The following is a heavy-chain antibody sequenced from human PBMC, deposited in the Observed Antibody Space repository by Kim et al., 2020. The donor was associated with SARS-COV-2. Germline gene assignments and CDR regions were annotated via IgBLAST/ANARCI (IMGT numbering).Heavy chain of an antibody. CDR3: AKDRRYGGSGSFCAFDI. CDR1: GFTFSSYA. D-gene: IGHD3-10*01. Sequence: GGSLRLSCAASGFTFSSYAMSWVRQAPGKGLEWVSAISGSGGSTYYADSVKGRFTISRDNSKNTLYLQMNSLRAEDTAVYYCAKDRRYGGSGSFCAFDIWGQGTMVTVSS. J-gene: IGHJ3*02. CDR2: ISGSGGST. V-gene: IGHV3-23*01.